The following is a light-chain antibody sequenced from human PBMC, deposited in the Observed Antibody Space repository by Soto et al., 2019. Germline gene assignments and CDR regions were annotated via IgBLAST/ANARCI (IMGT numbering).Light chain of an antibody. CDR3: QHYNSYSEA. Sequence: IQMTHSPSALSPSVSYGLTITSRASQSISSWLAWYQQKPGKAPKLLIYKASNLESGVPSRFSGSGSGTEFTLTISSLQPDDFATYYCQHYNSYSEAFGQGTKV. V-gene: IGKV1-5*03. CDR1: QSISSW. CDR2: KAS. J-gene: IGKJ1*01.